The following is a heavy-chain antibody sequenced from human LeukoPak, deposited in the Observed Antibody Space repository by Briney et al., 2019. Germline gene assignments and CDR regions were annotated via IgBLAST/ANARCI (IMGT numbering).Heavy chain of an antibody. CDR2: MYHTGHT. D-gene: IGHD2-15*01. V-gene: IGHV4-59*08. CDR1: GGSISNYY. J-gene: IGHJ4*02. CDR3: ARHPFATPFDY. Sequence: PSETLSLTCTVSGGSISNYYWSWIRQPPGKGLEWIGYMYHTGHTMYNSSLTSRVTMSLDTSKNHFSLRLSSVTAADTAVYYCARHPFATPFDYWGPGTLVTGSS.